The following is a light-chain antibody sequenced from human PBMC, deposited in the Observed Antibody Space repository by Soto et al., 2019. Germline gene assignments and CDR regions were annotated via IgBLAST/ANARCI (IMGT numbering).Light chain of an antibody. Sequence: QPVLTQPASVSGSPGQSITISCTGTSSDVGGHNVVSWYQQHPGKAPKLMIYDVSDRPSGVSNRFSGSKSGYTASLTISGLQAEDEADYYCSSYTTDNTLVFGGGTQLTVL. J-gene: IGLJ2*01. CDR2: DVS. CDR1: SSDVGGHNV. CDR3: SSYTTDNTLV. V-gene: IGLV2-14*01.